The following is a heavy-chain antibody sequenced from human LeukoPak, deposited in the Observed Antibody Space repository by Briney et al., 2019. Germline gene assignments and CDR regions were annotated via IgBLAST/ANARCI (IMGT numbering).Heavy chain of an antibody. D-gene: IGHD3-3*01. CDR2: IYYSGST. CDR3: ARERFYDFWSGYSPRGYFDY. Sequence: SETLSLTCTVSGGSISSGGYYWSWIRQHPGKGLEWIGYIYYSGSTYYNPSLKSRVTISVDTSKNQFSLKLSSVTAADTAVYCCARERFYDFWSGYSPRGYFDYWGQGTLVTVSS. J-gene: IGHJ4*02. V-gene: IGHV4-31*03. CDR1: GGSISSGGYY.